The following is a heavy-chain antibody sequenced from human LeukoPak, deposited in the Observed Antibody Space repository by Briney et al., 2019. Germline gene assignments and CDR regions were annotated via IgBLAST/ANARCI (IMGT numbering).Heavy chain of an antibody. Sequence: GASVKVSCKASGYTLTSYDINWVRQATGQGLEWMGWMNPNSGNTGYAQKFQGRVTMTRNTSISTAYMELSSLRSEDTAVYYCARGGAYCGGDCYSGYYFDYWGQGTLVTVSS. CDR3: ARGGAYCGGDCYSGYYFDY. CDR2: MNPNSGNT. V-gene: IGHV1-8*01. D-gene: IGHD2-21*02. J-gene: IGHJ4*02. CDR1: GYTLTSYD.